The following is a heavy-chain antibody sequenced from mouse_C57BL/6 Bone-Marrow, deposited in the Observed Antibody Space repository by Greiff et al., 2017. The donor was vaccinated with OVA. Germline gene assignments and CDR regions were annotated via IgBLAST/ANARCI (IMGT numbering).Heavy chain of an antibody. CDR2: IWSGGST. CDR3: ARKGDDYDEYYFDY. Sequence: QVQLKQSGPGLVQPSQCLSITCTVSGFSLTSYGVHWVRQSPGKGLEWLGVIWSGGSTDYNAAFISRLSISKDNSKSQVFFKMNSLQADDTAIYYCARKGDDYDEYYFDYWGQGTTLTVSS. CDR1: GFSLTSYG. V-gene: IGHV2-2*01. J-gene: IGHJ2*01. D-gene: IGHD2-4*01.